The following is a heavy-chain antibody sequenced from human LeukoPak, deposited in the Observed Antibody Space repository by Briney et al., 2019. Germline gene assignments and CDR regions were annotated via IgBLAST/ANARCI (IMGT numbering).Heavy chain of an antibody. D-gene: IGHD5-12*01. CDR1: GHTFTTFF. CDR2: INPSGDST. CDR3: AKAERVATSGPDD. Sequence: ASVKASCKASGHTFTTFFMHLVRHAPGQGLEWMGMINPSGDSTSYAQKFQGRVNMTRDTSTRTVCMELSSLRSEDTAFYYCAKAERVATSGPDDWGQGTLVTVSS. V-gene: IGHV1-46*01. J-gene: IGHJ4*02.